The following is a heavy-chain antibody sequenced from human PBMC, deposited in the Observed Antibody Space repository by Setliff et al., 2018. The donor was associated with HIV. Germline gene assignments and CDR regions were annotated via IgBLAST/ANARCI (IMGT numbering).Heavy chain of an antibody. V-gene: IGHV1-3*01. CDR2: INAGNGNT. Sequence: ASVKVSCKASGYTFSSHSIHWVRQAPGQGFEWMGWINAGNGNTKFSQRFQSRITITRDTSASTVFMDLSSLTSEDTAVYYCARDGCDGNRCYLYDWFDPWGQGTLVTVSS. J-gene: IGHJ5*02. D-gene: IGHD3-16*01. CDR1: GYTFSSHS. CDR3: ARDGCDGNRCYLYDWFDP.